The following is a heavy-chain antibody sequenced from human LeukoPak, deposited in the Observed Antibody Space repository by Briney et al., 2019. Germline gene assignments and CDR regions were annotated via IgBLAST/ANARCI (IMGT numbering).Heavy chain of an antibody. CDR3: ARVGSGYSSGGGYYFDY. CDR1: GFTFDDYG. CDR2: INWNGGST. V-gene: IGHV3-20*04. Sequence: GGSLRLSCAASGFTFDDYGMSWVRQAPGKGLEWVSGINWNGGSTGYADSVKGRFTISRDNAKNSLYLQMNSLRAEDTALYYCARVGSGYSSGGGYYFDYWGQGTLVTVSS. D-gene: IGHD6-19*01. J-gene: IGHJ4*02.